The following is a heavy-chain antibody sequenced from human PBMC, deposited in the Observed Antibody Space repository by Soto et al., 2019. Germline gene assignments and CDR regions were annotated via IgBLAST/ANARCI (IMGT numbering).Heavy chain of an antibody. D-gene: IGHD3-22*01. CDR3: ARSFLYDNSGSY. Sequence: ASVKVSCKASGGTFSSYAISWVRQAPGQGLEWMGWINPNSGGTNYAQKFQGRDSMTRDTSISTDYMELTGLTPDDTPVYYCARSFLYDNSGSYWGQGTPVTVSS. CDR2: INPNSGGT. J-gene: IGHJ4*02. V-gene: IGHV1-2*02. CDR1: GGTFSSYA.